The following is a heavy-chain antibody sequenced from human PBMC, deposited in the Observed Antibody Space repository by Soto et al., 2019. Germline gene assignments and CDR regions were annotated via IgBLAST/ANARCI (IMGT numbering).Heavy chain of an antibody. V-gene: IGHV4-31*03. CDR3: AGSEVVTPDY. J-gene: IGHJ4*02. CDR2: IYYSGST. Sequence: SETLSLTCTVSGGSISSGGYYWSWIRQHPGKGLEWIGYIYYSGSTYYNPSLKSRVTISVDTSKNQFSLKLSSVTAADTAAYYCAGSEVVTPDYWGQGTLVTVSS. CDR1: GGSISSGGYY. D-gene: IGHD2-21*02.